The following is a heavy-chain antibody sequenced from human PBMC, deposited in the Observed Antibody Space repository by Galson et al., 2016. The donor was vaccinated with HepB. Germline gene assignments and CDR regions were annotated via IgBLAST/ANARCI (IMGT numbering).Heavy chain of an antibody. V-gene: IGHV1-24*01. CDR3: AAAQGDFWSGFDY. D-gene: IGHD3-3*01. J-gene: IGHJ4*02. Sequence: SVKVSCKVSGYTLTELSIHWVRQAPGKGLEWMGGFDPEHAETIYAQKFQGRVTMTEDTSTETAYMELRSLRSEDTAVYFCAAAQGDFWSGFDYWGQGTLVTVSS. CDR2: FDPEHAET. CDR1: GYTLTELS.